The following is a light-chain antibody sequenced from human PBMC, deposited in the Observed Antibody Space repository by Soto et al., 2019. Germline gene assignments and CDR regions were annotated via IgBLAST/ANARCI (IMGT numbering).Light chain of an antibody. J-gene: IGKJ4*01. CDR3: HQYGASQLPGSSPLP. CDR1: QSVSSNY. Sequence: ENVLTQSPGTLSLSPGERATLSCRASQSVSSNYLAWYQQKPGQAPRLLVYGASNRATGIPARFRGSGSGTDFTLTISSLEPEDFAVYYCHQYGASQLPGSSPLPFGGGTKVEIK. V-gene: IGKV3-20*01. CDR2: GAS.